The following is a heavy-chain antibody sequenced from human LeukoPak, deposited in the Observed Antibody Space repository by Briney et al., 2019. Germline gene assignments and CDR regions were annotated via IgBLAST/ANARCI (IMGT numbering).Heavy chain of an antibody. V-gene: IGHV3-21*01. CDR3: ARDPSKTYYYDSSCYD. J-gene: IGHJ4*02. CDR1: GFTFSSYS. D-gene: IGHD3-22*01. CDR2: ISSSSSHI. Sequence: GGSLRLSGAASGFTFSSYSMNWVRQAPGKGLEWVSSISSSSSHIYYADSVKGRFTISRDNAKNSLYLQMNSLRAEDTAVYYCARDPSKTYYYDSSCYDWGQGTLVTVSS.